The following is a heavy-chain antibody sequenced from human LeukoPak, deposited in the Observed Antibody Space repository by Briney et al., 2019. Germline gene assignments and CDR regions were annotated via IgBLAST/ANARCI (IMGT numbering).Heavy chain of an antibody. J-gene: IGHJ4*02. Sequence: GGYLSLSCAASGFTFSSYEMNWVRQAPGKGLEWVSYISSSGSTIYYADSVKGRFTISRDNAKNSLYLQMNSLRAEDTAVYYCARGLTVTTDYWGQGTLVTVSS. D-gene: IGHD4-17*01. CDR3: ARGLTVTTDY. V-gene: IGHV3-48*03. CDR1: GFTFSSYE. CDR2: ISSSGSTI.